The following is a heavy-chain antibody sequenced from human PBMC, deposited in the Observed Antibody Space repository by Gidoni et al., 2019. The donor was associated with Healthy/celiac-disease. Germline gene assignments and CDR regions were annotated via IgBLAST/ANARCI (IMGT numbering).Heavy chain of an antibody. CDR2: IYWDDAK. CDR1: GLSLSNSGVG. J-gene: IGHJ3*02. CDR3: AHLYYYGSGSYPDAFDI. V-gene: IGHV2-5*02. Sequence: QITLKESGPTLVKPTQTLTLTCTFSGLSLSNSGVGVGWIRQPPGQALEWLALIYWDDAKRYSPSLKRRLTITNDTSKNHVVLTMTNMDPVDTATYYCAHLYYYGSGSYPDAFDIWGQGTMVTVSS. D-gene: IGHD3-10*01.